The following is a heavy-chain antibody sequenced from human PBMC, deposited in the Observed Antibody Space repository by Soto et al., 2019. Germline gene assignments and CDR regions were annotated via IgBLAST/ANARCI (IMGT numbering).Heavy chain of an antibody. J-gene: IGHJ5*02. D-gene: IGHD4-17*01. Sequence: QVQLQESGPGLVKPSQTLSLTCTVSGGSISSGGYYWSWIRQQPGKGLGWIGYIYYSGITYYNPSLKRRVTISVDTSKNQFSLKLSSVTAADTAVYYCARGEVATVTTPGNWFDPWGQGTLVTVSS. CDR3: ARGEVATVTTPGNWFDP. CDR1: GGSISSGGYY. CDR2: IYYSGIT. V-gene: IGHV4-31*03.